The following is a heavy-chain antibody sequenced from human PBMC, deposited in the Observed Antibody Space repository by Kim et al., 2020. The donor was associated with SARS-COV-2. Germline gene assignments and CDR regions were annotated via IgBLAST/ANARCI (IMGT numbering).Heavy chain of an antibody. D-gene: IGHD7-27*01. Sequence: GSEQYSVDSVKGRFTISRDNAKNSLCLQVNSLRAEDTAVYCCVRDWGESFWGQGTLVTVSS. CDR2: GSEQ. J-gene: IGHJ4*03. CDR3: VRDWGESF. V-gene: IGHV3-7*01.